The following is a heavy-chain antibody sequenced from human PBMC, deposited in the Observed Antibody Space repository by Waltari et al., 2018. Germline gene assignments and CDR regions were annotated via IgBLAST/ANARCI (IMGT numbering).Heavy chain of an antibody. CDR2: INEDGSEK. V-gene: IGHV3-7*01. CDR1: GFTFSDYW. J-gene: IGHJ3*02. CDR3: VRWDAFDI. Sequence: EVQLVESGGGLVQPGRSLRLSCAASGFTFSDYWMTWVRQAPGKGLEWVANINEDGSEKHYADSVKGRFTFSRDNAKNSLSLQMNSLRAGDTAVYYCVRWDAFDIWGRGTMVTVSS.